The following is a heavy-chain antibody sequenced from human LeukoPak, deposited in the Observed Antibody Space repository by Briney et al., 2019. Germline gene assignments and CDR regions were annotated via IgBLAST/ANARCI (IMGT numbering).Heavy chain of an antibody. CDR1: GFTFSNYG. V-gene: IGHV3-33*06. D-gene: IGHD6-13*01. CDR3: AKVVQYTASTGTGLDY. Sequence: GGSLRLSCAASGFTFSNYGMHWVRQAPGKGLDWVAVISYDGSYKYYADSVKGRFTISRDNSKNTLYLQMNSLRAEDTAVYYCAKVVQYTASTGTGLDYWGQGTLVTVSS. J-gene: IGHJ4*02. CDR2: ISYDGSYK.